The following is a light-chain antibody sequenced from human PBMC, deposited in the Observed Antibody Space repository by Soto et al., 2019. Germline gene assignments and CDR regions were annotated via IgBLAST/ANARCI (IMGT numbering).Light chain of an antibody. J-gene: IGLJ1*01. CDR1: SNDIGGYNY. CDR2: KVS. V-gene: IGLV2-14*01. Sequence: QSALTQPASVSGSPGQSITIPCTGSSNDIGGYNYVSWYQQHPGRAPKLVIYKVSDRPSGVSTRFSASKSGNTASLTISGLQAEDEADYFCLLYHGGVYVFGAGTKVTVL. CDR3: LLYHGGVYV.